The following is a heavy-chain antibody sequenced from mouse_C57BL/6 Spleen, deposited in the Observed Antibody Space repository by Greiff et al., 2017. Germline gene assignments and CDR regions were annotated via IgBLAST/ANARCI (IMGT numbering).Heavy chain of an antibody. CDR1: GYTFTDYY. Sequence: VQLQPSGPELVKPGASVKISCKASGYTFTDYYMNWVKQSHGKSLEWIGDINPNNGGTSYNQKFKGKATLTVDKSSSTAYMELRSLTSEDSAVYYCARGPTIVTWDYWGQGTSVTVSS. J-gene: IGHJ4*01. CDR2: INPNNGGT. D-gene: IGHD2-5*01. CDR3: ARGPTIVTWDY. V-gene: IGHV1-26*01.